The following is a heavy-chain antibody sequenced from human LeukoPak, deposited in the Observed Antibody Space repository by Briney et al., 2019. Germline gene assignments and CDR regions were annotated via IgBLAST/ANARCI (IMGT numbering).Heavy chain of an antibody. CDR1: GGSFSGYY. J-gene: IGHJ5*02. CDR3: ARGVSKSSSWFLA. V-gene: IGHV4-34*01. CDR2: INHSGST. D-gene: IGHD6-13*01. Sequence: SETLSLTCAVYGGSFSGYYWSWIRQPPGKGLEWIGEINHSGSTNYNPSLKSRVTISVDTSKNQFSLKLSSVTAADTAVYYCARGVSKSSSWFLAWGQGTLVPVSS.